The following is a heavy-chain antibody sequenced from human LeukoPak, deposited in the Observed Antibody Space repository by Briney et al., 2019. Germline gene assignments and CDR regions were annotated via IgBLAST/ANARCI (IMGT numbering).Heavy chain of an antibody. J-gene: IGHJ4*02. CDR2: ISSSSSYI. CDR1: GFTFSSYS. Sequence: GGSLRLSCAASGFTFSSYSMNWVRQAPGKGLEWVSSISSSSSYIYYADSVKGRFTISRDNGKNSLYLQMNSLRAEDTAVYYCARDGGPGGYCSSTSCFWGQGPLVTVSS. V-gene: IGHV3-21*01. CDR3: ARDGGPGGYCSSTSCF. D-gene: IGHD2-2*01.